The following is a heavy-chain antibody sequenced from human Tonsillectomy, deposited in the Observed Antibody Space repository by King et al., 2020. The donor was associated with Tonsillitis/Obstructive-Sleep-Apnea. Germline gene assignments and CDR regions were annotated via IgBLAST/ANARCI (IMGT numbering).Heavy chain of an antibody. CDR3: ARLDDYDAVDI. CDR1: GFTFSSYW. Sequence: VQLVESGGGLVQPGGSLRLSCAASGFTFSSYWMHWVRQAPGKGLVWVSRINSDGSSTTYADSVKGRFTISRDNAKNTLYLQMNSLRADDTAVYSCARLDDYDAVDIWGQGTMVTVSS. V-gene: IGHV3-74*01. D-gene: IGHD5-24*01. J-gene: IGHJ3*02. CDR2: INSDGSST.